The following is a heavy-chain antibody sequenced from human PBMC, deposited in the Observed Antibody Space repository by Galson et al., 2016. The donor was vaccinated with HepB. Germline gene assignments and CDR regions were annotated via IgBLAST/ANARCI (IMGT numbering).Heavy chain of an antibody. Sequence: SETLSLTCTVSGGSFSSRGSFWGWIRQPPGKGLEWIGTIYYSGSTYYNPSLRSRVAISLDTSKNQFSLRLTSVTAADTAVYYCARELPGPSYGYYFDYWGQGSLVTVSP. CDR3: ARELPGPSYGYYFDY. D-gene: IGHD5-18*01. CDR2: IYYSGST. CDR1: GGSFSSRGSF. V-gene: IGHV4-39*07. J-gene: IGHJ4*02.